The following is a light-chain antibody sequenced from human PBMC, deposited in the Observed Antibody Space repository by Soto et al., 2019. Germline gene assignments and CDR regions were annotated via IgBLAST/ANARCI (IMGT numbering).Light chain of an antibody. J-gene: IGKJ1*01. CDR1: QTISSY. CDR3: QQSYSTPRT. CDR2: AAS. Sequence: DIQMTQSPSSLSPSVGDRVTITSRASQTISSYLNWYQQKPGKAPKLLIYAASSLQSGVPSRFSGSGSGTDFTLTISSLQPEDFATYYCQQSYSTPRTFGQGTKVEIK. V-gene: IGKV1-39*01.